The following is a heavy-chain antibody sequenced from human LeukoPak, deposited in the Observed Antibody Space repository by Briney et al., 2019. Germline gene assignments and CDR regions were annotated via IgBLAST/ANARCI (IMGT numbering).Heavy chain of an antibody. V-gene: IGHV3-33*01. CDR3: VRDQAVRGSYFDY. D-gene: IGHD4-11*01. Sequence: PGRSLRLSCAVSGFTFSRYGFHWVRQAPGKGLEWVAVIWHDGSKKYYVDSVEGRFTISRDDSKSTLYLEMNSLRAEDTAVYYCVRDQAVRGSYFDYWGQGTLVTVSS. J-gene: IGHJ4*02. CDR2: IWHDGSKK. CDR1: GFTFSRYG.